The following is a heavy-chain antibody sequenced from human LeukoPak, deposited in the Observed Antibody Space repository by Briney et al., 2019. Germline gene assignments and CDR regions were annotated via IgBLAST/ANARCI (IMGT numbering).Heavy chain of an antibody. V-gene: IGHV1-2*02. CDR2: INPSSGGT. CDR1: GYTFSDYF. J-gene: IGHJ4*02. Sequence: ASVKVSCKASGYTFSDYFIHWVRQAHGHALEWTGWINPSSGGTNYEQKFKGRVTMTRDTFISTAYMELSRLRSDDTAVYYCARVESILAVEITESEYWGQGTLVTVFS. CDR3: ARVESILAVEITESEY. D-gene: IGHD6-19*01.